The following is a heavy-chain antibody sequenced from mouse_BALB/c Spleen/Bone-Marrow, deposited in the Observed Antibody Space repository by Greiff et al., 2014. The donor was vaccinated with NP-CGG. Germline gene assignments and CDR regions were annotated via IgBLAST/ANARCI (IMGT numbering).Heavy chain of an antibody. CDR1: GYTFTTYY. D-gene: IGHD4-1*01. J-gene: IGHJ2*01. CDR2: INPNNGGT. CDR3: TRGRHWDIDY. V-gene: IGHV1S81*02. Sequence: VQLQQSGAELVKPGTSVKLSCKASGYTFTTYYMYWVKQRPGQGLEWIGEINPNNGGTNFKEKFKSKATLTVDKSSSTAYMQLSSLTSEDSAVYYCTRGRHWDIDYWGQGTTVTVSS.